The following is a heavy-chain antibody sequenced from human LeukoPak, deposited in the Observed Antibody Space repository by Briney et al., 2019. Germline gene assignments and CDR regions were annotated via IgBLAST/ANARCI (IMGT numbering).Heavy chain of an antibody. D-gene: IGHD2-2*01. Sequence: PGGSLRLSCAASGFTFSSYSMNWARQAPGKGLEWVSSISSSSSYIYYADSVKGRFTISRDNAKNSLYLQMNSLRAEDTAVYYCARDPPHCSSTCCHRAAAGPRDYWGQGTLVTVSS. CDR3: ARDPPHCSSTCCHRAAAGPRDY. V-gene: IGHV3-21*01. CDR1: GFTFSSYS. CDR2: ISSSSSYI. J-gene: IGHJ4*02.